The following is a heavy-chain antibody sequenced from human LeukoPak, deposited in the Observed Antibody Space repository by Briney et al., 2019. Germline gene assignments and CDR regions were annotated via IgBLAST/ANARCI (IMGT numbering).Heavy chain of an antibody. V-gene: IGHV3-21*01. CDR3: ARDPGIAARPFDP. CDR2: ISSSSSYI. D-gene: IGHD6-6*01. Sequence: GGSLRLSCAASGFIFSSHGMNWVRQAPGKGLEWVSSISSSSSYIYYADSVKGRFTISRDNAKNSLYLQMNSLRAEDTAVYYCARDPGIAARPFDPWGQGTLVTVSS. J-gene: IGHJ5*02. CDR1: GFIFSSHG.